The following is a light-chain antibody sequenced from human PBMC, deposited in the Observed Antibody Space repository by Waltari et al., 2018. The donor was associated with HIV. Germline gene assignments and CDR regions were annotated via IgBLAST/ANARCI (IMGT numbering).Light chain of an antibody. Sequence: SSELTQDPAVSVALGQTVTITCQGDSLRNYYASWHQQKPGQAPILVIYDKNTRPSGIPDRFSGSTSGNTASLTIIGSQAEDEADYYCASRDNNGKRVLFGGGTKVTVL. CDR3: ASRDNNGKRVL. CDR2: DKN. J-gene: IGLJ3*02. V-gene: IGLV3-19*01. CDR1: SLRNYY.